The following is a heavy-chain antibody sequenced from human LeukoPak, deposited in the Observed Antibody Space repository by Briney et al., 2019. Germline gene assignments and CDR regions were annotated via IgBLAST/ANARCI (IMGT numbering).Heavy chain of an antibody. V-gene: IGHV3-33*01. CDR3: ARDLRKGRYFDY. CDR2: MSSDGNTE. CDR1: GLTFFTYG. D-gene: IGHD3-9*01. Sequence: GGPLKFSVAASGLTFFTYGWHWVGKAPGKGREWVAIMSSDGNTEYYADSVKGRFTISRDNSRNTLYLQMNSLRVEDTAVYYCARDLRKGRYFDYWGQGTLVTVSS. J-gene: IGHJ4*02.